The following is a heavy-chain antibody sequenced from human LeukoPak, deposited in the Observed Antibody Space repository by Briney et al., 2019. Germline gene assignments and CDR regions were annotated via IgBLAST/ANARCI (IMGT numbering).Heavy chain of an antibody. CDR3: ARETWGGLDY. CDR2: INSDGSTT. Sequence: GGSLRLSCAASGFTFSSYGMHWVRQVPGEGLMWLSRINSDGSTTSYAGSVKGRFTISRDNAKNTLYLQLNTLRVEDTAVYYCARETWGGLDYWGQGTLVSVSS. J-gene: IGHJ4*02. V-gene: IGHV3-74*01. D-gene: IGHD3-16*01. CDR1: GFTFSSYG.